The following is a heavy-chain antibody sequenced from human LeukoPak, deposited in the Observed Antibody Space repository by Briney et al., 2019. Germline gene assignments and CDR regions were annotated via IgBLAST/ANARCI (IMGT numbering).Heavy chain of an antibody. CDR1: GFTFSSYA. D-gene: IGHD2-2*01. V-gene: IGHV3-64*04. J-gene: IGHJ4*02. CDR2: ISSYGDKT. CDR3: AREDCSSTSCYDPSVSDY. Sequence: GGSLRLSCSASGFTFSSYAMHWVRQAPGKGPEYVSVISSYGDKTYYADSVKGRFTISRDNAKNSLYLQMNSLRAEDTAVYYCAREDCSSTSCYDPSVSDYWGQGTLVTVSS.